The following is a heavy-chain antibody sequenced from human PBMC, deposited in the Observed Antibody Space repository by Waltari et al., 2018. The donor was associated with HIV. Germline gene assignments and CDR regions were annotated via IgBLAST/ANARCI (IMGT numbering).Heavy chain of an antibody. Sequence: QLVESGGGLVQPGESLRISCGVSGIGVTDTFLSWVRQAPGKGAEGVAVIYRVGDTVYADSVQGRFTVSRDTSKNTLFLQMSSLKAEDTAVYYCANTPYDESGYLTLLFDNWGQGTTVTVAS. CDR1: GIGVTDTF. CDR2: IYRVGDT. J-gene: IGHJ4*02. V-gene: IGHV3-66*01. D-gene: IGHD5-12*01. CDR3: ANTPYDESGYLTLLFDN.